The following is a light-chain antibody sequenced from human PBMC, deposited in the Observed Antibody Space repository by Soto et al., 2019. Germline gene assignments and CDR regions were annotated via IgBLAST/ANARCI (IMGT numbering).Light chain of an antibody. CDR2: GAS. CDR1: QSVSRN. J-gene: IGKJ3*01. V-gene: IGKV3-15*01. CDR3: QEYDTWPWGPFT. Sequence: EIVLTQSPAILSVSPGERVTLSCRASQSVSRNIAWYQQTPGQPPRLLIYGASTRATGTPDRFSGSASGTHFTLTITSLQSEDFAVYYCQEYDTWPWGPFTFGPGTKVDIK.